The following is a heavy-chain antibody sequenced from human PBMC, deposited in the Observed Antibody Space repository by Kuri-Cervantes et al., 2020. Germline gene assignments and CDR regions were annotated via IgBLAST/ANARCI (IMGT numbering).Heavy chain of an antibody. CDR3: ARPCDIFTGVRMDV. D-gene: IGHD3-9*01. Sequence: GGSLRLSCAASGFTVSSNYMSWVRQAPGKGLEWVSVIYSGGSTYYADSVKGRFTISRDNSKNTLYLQMNSLRAEDTAVYYCARPCDIFTGVRMDVWGQGTTVTVSS. V-gene: IGHV3-53*01. J-gene: IGHJ6*02. CDR1: GFTVSSNY. CDR2: IYSGGST.